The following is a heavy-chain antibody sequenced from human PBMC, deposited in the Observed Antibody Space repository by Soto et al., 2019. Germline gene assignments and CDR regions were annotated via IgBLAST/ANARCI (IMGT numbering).Heavy chain of an antibody. Sequence: TGGSLRLSCAASGFTFSDYYMSWIRQAPGKGLEWVSYISSSGSTIYYADSVKGRFTISRDNAKNSLYLQMNSLRAEDTAVYYCARDYGYGDYVEYYYGMDVWGQGTTVTVSS. J-gene: IGHJ6*02. D-gene: IGHD4-17*01. CDR3: ARDYGYGDYVEYYYGMDV. CDR2: ISSSGSTI. V-gene: IGHV3-11*01. CDR1: GFTFSDYY.